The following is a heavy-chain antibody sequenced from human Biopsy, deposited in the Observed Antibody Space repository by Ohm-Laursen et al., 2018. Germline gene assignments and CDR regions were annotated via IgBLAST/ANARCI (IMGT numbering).Heavy chain of an antibody. Sequence: QTLSLTCAISGDSVSSNRAAWNWIRQSPSGGPEWLGRTFYRAKWYTDFAVSVKSRITLTPDPSTNQFSLQLNSVTSDDTAVYYCARSGSDSLNYYFDFWGQGTLVTVSS. D-gene: IGHD2-21*02. CDR3: ARSGSDSLNYYFDF. V-gene: IGHV6-1*01. J-gene: IGHJ4*02. CDR2: TFYRAKWYT. CDR1: GDSVSSNRAA.